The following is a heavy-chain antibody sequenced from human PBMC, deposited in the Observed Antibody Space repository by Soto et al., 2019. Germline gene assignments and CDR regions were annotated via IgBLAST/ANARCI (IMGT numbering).Heavy chain of an antibody. CDR3: AYYRDSSARHFDF. V-gene: IGHV3-15*07. Sequence: EVQLVESGGGLVKPGGSLRLSCAASGFSFSNAWMKWVRQAPGKGLEWVGRIKSEANGGTTDHAAAVKGRFIISRDDSKNMLFLQMDSLITEDSAVYYCAYYRDSSARHFDFWGQGTLVTVSS. J-gene: IGHJ4*02. CDR2: IKSEANGGTT. D-gene: IGHD3-22*01. CDR1: GFSFSNAW.